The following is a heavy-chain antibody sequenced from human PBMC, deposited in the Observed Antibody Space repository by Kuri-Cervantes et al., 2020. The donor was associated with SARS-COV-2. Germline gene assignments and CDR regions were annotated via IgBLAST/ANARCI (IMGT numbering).Heavy chain of an antibody. V-gene: IGHV1-8*03. D-gene: IGHD1-14*01. CDR3: ARTDLMLTAPDY. CDR2: MNPNSGNT. CDR1: GYTFTSYD. Sequence: ASVKVSCKASGYTFTSYDINWVRQATGQGLEWMGWMNPNSGNTGYAQEFQGRVTITRDTSASTAYMELSSLRSEDMAVYYCARTDLMLTAPDYWGQGTLVTVSS. J-gene: IGHJ4*02.